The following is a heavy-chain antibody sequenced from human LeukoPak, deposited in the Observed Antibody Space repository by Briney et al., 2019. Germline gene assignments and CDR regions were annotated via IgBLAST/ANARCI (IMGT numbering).Heavy chain of an antibody. CDR1: GGSISSNDYY. CDR3: ARDSVDDFPELYYFDY. V-gene: IGHV4-61*02. Sequence: PSETLSLTCTVSGGSISSNDYYWSWIRQPAGKGLEWIGRIYTSGSTNYNPSLKSRVTMSVDTSKNQFSLKLSSVTAADTAVYYCARDSVDDFPELYYFDYWGQGTLVTVSS. D-gene: IGHD3-3*01. J-gene: IGHJ4*02. CDR2: IYTSGST.